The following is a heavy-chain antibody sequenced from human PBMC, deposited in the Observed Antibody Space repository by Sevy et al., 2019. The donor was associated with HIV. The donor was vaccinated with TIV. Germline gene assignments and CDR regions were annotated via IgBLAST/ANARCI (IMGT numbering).Heavy chain of an antibody. V-gene: IGHV3-7*03. J-gene: IGHJ6*02. CDR2: IKQDGSEK. D-gene: IGHD3-3*01. CDR3: ARVESYDFWSGYSPIYYYYYGMDV. CDR1: GFTFSSYW. Sequence: GGSLRLSCAASGFTFSSYWMSWVRQAPGKGLEWVANIKQDGSEKYYVDSVKGRFTMSRDNAKNSLYLQMNSLRAEDTAVYYCARVESYDFWSGYSPIYYYYYGMDVWGQGTTVTVSS.